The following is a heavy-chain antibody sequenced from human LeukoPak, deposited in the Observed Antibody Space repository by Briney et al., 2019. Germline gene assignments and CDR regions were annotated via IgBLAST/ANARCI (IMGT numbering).Heavy chain of an antibody. CDR2: IIPIFGIA. CDR3: AGSCRGLWFGENYYYYGMDV. CDR1: GGTFSSYA. J-gene: IGHJ6*02. V-gene: IGHV1-69*04. Sequence: ASVKVSCKASGGTFSSYAISWVRQTPGQGLEWMGRIIPIFGIANYAQKFQGRVTITADKSTSTAYMELSSLRSEDTAVYYCAGSCRGLWFGENYYYYGMDVWGQGTTVTVSS. D-gene: IGHD3-10*01.